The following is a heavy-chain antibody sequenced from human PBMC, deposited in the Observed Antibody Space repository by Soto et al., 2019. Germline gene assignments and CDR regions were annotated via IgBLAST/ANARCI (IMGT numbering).Heavy chain of an antibody. CDR2: VNPDSGNT. V-gene: IGHV1-18*01. Sequence: ASVKVSCKASGYTFSSYDINWVRQAPGQGLEWMGWVNPDSGNTDYAQKLQGRVTMTTDTSTSTAYMELRSLRSDDTAVYYCATSWELAFDPWGQGTLVTVSS. CDR3: ATSWELAFDP. J-gene: IGHJ5*02. CDR1: GYTFSSYD. D-gene: IGHD1-26*01.